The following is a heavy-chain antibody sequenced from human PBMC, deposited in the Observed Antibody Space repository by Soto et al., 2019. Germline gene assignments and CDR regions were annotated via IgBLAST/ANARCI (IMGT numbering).Heavy chain of an antibody. CDR2: ISGSGNNT. CDR3: AKVTVPFLEWVARYYFDY. Sequence: EVQLLESGGGLVQPGGSLRLSCVGSGFPFSNYATTWVRQAPGKGLEWVSVISGSGNNTYQADAVKGRFTISRDNSKNTLYLQMSSLRAEDSAVYFCAKVTVPFLEWVARYYFDYWGQGTLVTVSS. V-gene: IGHV3-23*01. D-gene: IGHD3-3*02. CDR1: GFPFSNYA. J-gene: IGHJ4*02.